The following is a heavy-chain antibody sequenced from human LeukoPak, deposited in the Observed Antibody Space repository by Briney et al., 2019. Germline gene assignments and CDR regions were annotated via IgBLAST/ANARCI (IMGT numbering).Heavy chain of an antibody. J-gene: IGHJ1*01. CDR1: GYTFTSYD. CDR3: ARGLLSRSVFGVVIRYFQH. D-gene: IGHD3-3*01. V-gene: IGHV1-8*01. Sequence: ASVKVSCKASGYTFTSYDINWVRQATGQGLEWMGWMNPNSGSTGYAQKFQGRVTMTRNTSISTAYMELSSLRSEDTAVYYCARGLLSRSVFGVVIRYFQHWGQGTPVTVSS. CDR2: MNPNSGST.